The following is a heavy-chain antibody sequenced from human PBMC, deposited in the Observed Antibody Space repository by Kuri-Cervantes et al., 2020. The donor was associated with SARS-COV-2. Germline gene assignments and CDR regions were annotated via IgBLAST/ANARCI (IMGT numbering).Heavy chain of an antibody. D-gene: IGHD3-22*01. Sequence: LRLSCTVSGGSISSGDYYWSWIRQPPGKGLEWIGYIYYSGSTYYNPSLKSRVTISVDTSKNQFSLKLSSVTAADTAVCYCARWYYYDSSGSELAYFDYWGQGTLVTVSS. J-gene: IGHJ4*02. CDR1: GGSISSGDYY. CDR3: ARWYYYDSSGSELAYFDY. CDR2: IYYSGST. V-gene: IGHV4-30-4*08.